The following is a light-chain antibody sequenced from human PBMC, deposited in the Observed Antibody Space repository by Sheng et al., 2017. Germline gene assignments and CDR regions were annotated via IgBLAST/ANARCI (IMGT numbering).Light chain of an antibody. CDR1: KLGDKY. Sequence: SYELTQPPSVSVSPGQTASITCSGDKLGDKYACWYQQKPGQSPVLVIYEDSKRPSGVPDRFSGSKSGTSASLAISGLQSEDEADYYCAAWDDSLNVHYVFGTGTKVTVL. V-gene: IGLV3-1*01. J-gene: IGLJ1*01. CDR3: AAWDDSLNVHYV. CDR2: EDS.